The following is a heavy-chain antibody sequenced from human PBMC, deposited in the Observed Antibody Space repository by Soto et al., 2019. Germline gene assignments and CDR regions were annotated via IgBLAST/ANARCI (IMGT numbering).Heavy chain of an antibody. V-gene: IGHV3-33*01. CDR3: ARIQRRDNLVGGFDY. D-gene: IGHD1-20*01. CDR1: GFTFSSYG. Sequence: QVQLVESGGGVVQPGKSLRLSCAASGFTFSSYGMHWVRQAPGKGLEWVAVIWYDGSSKYYADSVKGRFSISRDNSMNKLYLQMNSLRAEDTAVYYCARIQRRDNLVGGFDYWGQGTLVTVAS. J-gene: IGHJ4*02. CDR2: IWYDGSSK.